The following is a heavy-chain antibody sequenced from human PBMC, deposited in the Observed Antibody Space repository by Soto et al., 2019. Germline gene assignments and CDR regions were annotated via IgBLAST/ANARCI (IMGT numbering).Heavy chain of an antibody. CDR1: GFTFDDSA. J-gene: IGHJ4*02. D-gene: IGHD6-13*01. V-gene: IGHV3-9*01. CDR3: AKVMAAAGTGLDY. Sequence: EVQLVESGGGLVQPGRSLRLSCAASGFTFDDSAMHWVRQAPGKGLEWVSGISWNSGSIGYADSVKGRFTISIDNAKNHLYLQMNSLRDEDTALYYGAKVMAAAGTGLDYLGQGNLVTVSS. CDR2: ISWNSGSI.